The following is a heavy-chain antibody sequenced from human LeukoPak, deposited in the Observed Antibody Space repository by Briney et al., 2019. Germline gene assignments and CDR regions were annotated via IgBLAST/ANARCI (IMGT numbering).Heavy chain of an antibody. CDR2: IYTSGST. Sequence: SETLSLTCTVSGNSISSGDYYWSWIRQPAGKGLEWIGRIYTSGSTNYNPSLKSRVTISVDTSKNQFSLKLSSVTAADTAVYYCARGRKWLTGGGFDYWGQGTLVTVSS. CDR3: ARGRKWLTGGGFDY. CDR1: GNSISSGDYY. D-gene: IGHD6-19*01. J-gene: IGHJ4*02. V-gene: IGHV4-61*02.